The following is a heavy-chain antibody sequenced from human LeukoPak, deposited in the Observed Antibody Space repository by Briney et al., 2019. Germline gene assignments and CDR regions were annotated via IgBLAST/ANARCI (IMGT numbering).Heavy chain of an antibody. CDR1: EFTFSTYS. V-gene: IGHV3-21*01. J-gene: IGHJ6*02. Sequence: GGSLRLSCAASEFTFSTYSMNWVRQAPGKGLEWVSSISSSSNYISYADSLKGRFTISRDNAKNSLYLQMNSLRAEDTAVYYCARDRITIFGDVWGQGTTVTVSS. CDR2: ISSSSNYI. CDR3: ARDRITIFGDV. D-gene: IGHD3-3*01.